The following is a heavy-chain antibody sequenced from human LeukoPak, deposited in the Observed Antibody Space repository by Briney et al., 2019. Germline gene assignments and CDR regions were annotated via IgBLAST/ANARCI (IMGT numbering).Heavy chain of an antibody. D-gene: IGHD1-1*01. Sequence: SETLSLTCTVSGGSVSSGSYYWTWIRQPPGKGLEWIGYIYYSGSTNYNPSLKSRVTISVDTSKNQFSLKLSSVTAAGTAVYYCARGRGGNWNPDWFDPWGQGTLVTVSS. CDR2: IYYSGST. V-gene: IGHV4-61*01. J-gene: IGHJ5*02. CDR3: ARGRGGNWNPDWFDP. CDR1: GGSVSSGSYY.